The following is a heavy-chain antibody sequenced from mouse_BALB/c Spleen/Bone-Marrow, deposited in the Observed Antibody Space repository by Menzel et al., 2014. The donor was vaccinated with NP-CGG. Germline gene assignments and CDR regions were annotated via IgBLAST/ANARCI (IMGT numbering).Heavy chain of an antibody. CDR2: INPYNGDT. V-gene: IGHV1-20*02. Sequence: EVKLMESGPELVKPGASVKISCKASGYSFTGYFMNWVMQSHGKSLEWIGRINPYNGDTFYNQKFKGKATLTVDKSSSTAHMELRSLASEDSAVYYCARSGYYGSSYFGYWGQGTTLTVSS. CDR3: ARSGYYGSSYFGY. J-gene: IGHJ2*01. CDR1: GYSFTGYF. D-gene: IGHD1-1*01.